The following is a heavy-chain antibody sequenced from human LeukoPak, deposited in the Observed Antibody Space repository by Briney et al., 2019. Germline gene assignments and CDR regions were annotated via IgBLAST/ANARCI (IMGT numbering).Heavy chain of an antibody. CDR2: ISAYNGNT. Sequence: ASVKVSCKASGGTFSSYAISWVRQAPGQGLEWMGWISAYNGNTNYAQKLQGRVTMTTDTSTSTAYMELRSLRSDDTAVYYCARVHSIYYYDSSGQLDYWSQGTLVTVSS. V-gene: IGHV1-18*01. CDR1: GGTFSSYA. CDR3: ARVHSIYYYDSSGQLDY. J-gene: IGHJ4*02. D-gene: IGHD3-22*01.